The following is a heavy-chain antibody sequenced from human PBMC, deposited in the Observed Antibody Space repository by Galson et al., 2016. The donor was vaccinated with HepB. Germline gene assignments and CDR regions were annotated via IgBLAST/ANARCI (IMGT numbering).Heavy chain of an antibody. J-gene: IGHJ4*02. Sequence: SVKVSCKASGGTFSSYAVTWIRQAPGQGLEWMGGILPTFGTPNFIQKFHDRVTFTADESTNTAYLELRSLKSDDTAVYFCAREYCSRGNCYPTLDSWGQGTLVTVSS. V-gene: IGHV1-69*13. CDR3: AREYCSRGNCYPTLDS. CDR1: GGTFSSYA. CDR2: ILPTFGTP. D-gene: IGHD2-15*01.